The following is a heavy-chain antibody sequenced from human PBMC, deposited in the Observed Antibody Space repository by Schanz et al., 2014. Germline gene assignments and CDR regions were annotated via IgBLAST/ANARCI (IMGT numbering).Heavy chain of an antibody. CDR3: ARKVVATIGGYYDN. CDR2: ISSASSTI. D-gene: IGHD5-12*01. J-gene: IGHJ4*02. CDR1: GFSLDIFA. V-gene: IGHV3-48*01. Sequence: EVHLLESGGGLVEPGGSLRLSCATSGFSLDIFAVSWVRQAPGKGLEWVSYISSASSTINYADSVKGRFTISRDNAENTLFLQMNSLRAEDTAVYYCARKVVATIGGYYDNWGQGTLVIVSS.